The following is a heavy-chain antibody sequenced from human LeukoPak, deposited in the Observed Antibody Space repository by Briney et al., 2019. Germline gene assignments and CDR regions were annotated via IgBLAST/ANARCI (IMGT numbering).Heavy chain of an antibody. CDR2: MNPNSGNT. CDR3: ARAHHERDFWSGSDYMDV. J-gene: IGHJ6*03. D-gene: IGHD3-3*01. V-gene: IGHV1-8*03. CDR1: GYTFTGYY. Sequence: ASVKVSCKASGYTFTGYYMHWVRQATGQGLEWMGWMNPNSGNTGYAQKFQGRVTITRNTSISTAYMELSSLRSEDTAVYYCARAHHERDFWSGSDYMDVWGKGTTVTVSS.